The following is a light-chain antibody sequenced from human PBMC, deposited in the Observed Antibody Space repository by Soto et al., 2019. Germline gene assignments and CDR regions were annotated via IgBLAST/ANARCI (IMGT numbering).Light chain of an antibody. Sequence: QSALTQPASVSGSPGQSITISFTGTSSDVGGYNYVSWYQQHPGKAPKLMIYDVSNRPSGVSNRFSGSKSGNTASLTISGLQAEDEADYYCSSYTSSSTLYGFGTGTKVTVL. J-gene: IGLJ1*01. CDR3: SSYTSSSTLYG. CDR1: SSDVGGYNY. V-gene: IGLV2-14*01. CDR2: DVS.